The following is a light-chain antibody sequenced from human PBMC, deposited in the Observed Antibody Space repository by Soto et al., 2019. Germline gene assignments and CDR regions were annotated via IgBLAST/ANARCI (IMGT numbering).Light chain of an antibody. V-gene: IGKV3-15*01. CDR1: QSVNTN. CDR3: QQYNYWPPDT. Sequence: DIILTQSPASLSVSTGESATLSCRASQSVNTNLAWYQQKRGKAPRLLIYGASTRATGIPGRFRGSVSGTEFSLTITSRQSEDYAVYFYQQYNYWPPDTFGQGTKLEIK. CDR2: GAS. J-gene: IGKJ2*01.